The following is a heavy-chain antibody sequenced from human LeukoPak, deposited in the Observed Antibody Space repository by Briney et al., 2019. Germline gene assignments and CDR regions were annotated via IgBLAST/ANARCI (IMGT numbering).Heavy chain of an antibody. CDR1: GGSISSGGYY. CDR2: IYYSGST. D-gene: IGHD5-18*01. Sequence: SGTLSLTCTVSGGSISSGGYYWSWIRQHPGNGLEWIGYIYYSGSTYYNPSLKSRVTISVDTSKNQFSLKLSSVTAADTAVYYCAREGYGYVSYWGQGTLVTVSS. V-gene: IGHV4-31*03. CDR3: AREGYGYVSY. J-gene: IGHJ4*02.